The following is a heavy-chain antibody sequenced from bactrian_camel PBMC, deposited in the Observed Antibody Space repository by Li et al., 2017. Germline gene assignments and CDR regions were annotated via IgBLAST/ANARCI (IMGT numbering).Heavy chain of an antibody. CDR1: GFTFDDSD. CDR2: IGHDGST. Sequence: HVQLVESGGGSVQAGGSLRLSCTASGFTFDDSDMGWYRQAPGNECELVSTIGHDGSTYYADSVKGRFTISRDNAKNTLYLQMNSLKSEDTAMYYCAADNIYCGTGFAYWGQGTQVTVS. V-gene: IGHV3S55*01. CDR3: AADNIYCGTGFAY. D-gene: IGHD7*01. J-gene: IGHJ4*01.